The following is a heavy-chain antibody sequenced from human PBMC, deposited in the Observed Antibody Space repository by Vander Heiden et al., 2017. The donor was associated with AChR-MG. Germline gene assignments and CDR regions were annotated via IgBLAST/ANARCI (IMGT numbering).Heavy chain of an antibody. CDR1: GLTFSSYA. Sequence: QVQLVESGGGLVQPGRSLRLSCAAHGLTFSSYAMHWVRQAPGKGLEWVAVISYDGSNKYYADYVKGRFTISRDNSKNTLYLQMNSLRAEDTAVYYCASDNYYYYYMDVWGKGTTVTVSS. CDR2: ISYDGSNK. CDR3: ASDNYYYYYMDV. V-gene: IGHV3-30-3*01. J-gene: IGHJ6*03.